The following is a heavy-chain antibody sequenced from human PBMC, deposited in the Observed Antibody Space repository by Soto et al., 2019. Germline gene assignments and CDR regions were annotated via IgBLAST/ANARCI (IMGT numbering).Heavy chain of an antibody. CDR1: GGTFSSYA. CDR2: IIPIFGTA. V-gene: IGHV1-69*01. CDR3: AREGDGYSYGYGY. Sequence: QVQLVQSGAEVKKPGSSVKVSCKASGGTFSSYAISWVRQAPGQGLEWMGGIIPIFGTANYAQKFQGRVTITADESTSKVCMEMSSLRSEDTAVYYYAREGDGYSYGYGYWGQGTLVTVSS. J-gene: IGHJ4*02. D-gene: IGHD5-18*01.